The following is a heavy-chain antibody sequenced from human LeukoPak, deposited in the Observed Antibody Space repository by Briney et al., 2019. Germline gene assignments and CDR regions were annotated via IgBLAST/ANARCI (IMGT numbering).Heavy chain of an antibody. CDR2: INWNGGST. D-gene: IGHD2-2*02. V-gene: IGHV3-20*04. J-gene: IGHJ3*01. CDR3: ARCSRSSTDCYSEFDV. Sequence: GGSLRLPCAASGFTFDDYGMSWVRQGPGKGLGWVSAINWNGGSTGFADSVRGRFTISRDNAKNSLYLQMKSLRAEDTALYYCARCSRSSTDCYSEFDVWGQGTMVTVSS. CDR1: GFTFDDYG.